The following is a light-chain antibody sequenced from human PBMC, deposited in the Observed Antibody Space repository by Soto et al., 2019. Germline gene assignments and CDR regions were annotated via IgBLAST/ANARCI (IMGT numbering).Light chain of an antibody. Sequence: EIVLTQSPGTLSLSPGERATLSCRASQSVSSSYLAWYQQKTGQAPRLLIYGASSRATGIPDRFSGSGSGTDFTLTISRLEPEDFAVYYCQQYGSSPYTFGQGTRLVIK. CDR3: QQYGSSPYT. V-gene: IGKV3-20*01. J-gene: IGKJ2*01. CDR1: QSVSSSY. CDR2: GAS.